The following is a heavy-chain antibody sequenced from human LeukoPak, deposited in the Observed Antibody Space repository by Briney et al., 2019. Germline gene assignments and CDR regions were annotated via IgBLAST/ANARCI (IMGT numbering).Heavy chain of an antibody. Sequence: ASVKVSCKASGYTFTSYDINWVRQATGQGLEWMGWMNPNSGNTGYAQKFQDRVTMTRNTSISTAYMELSSLRSEDTAVYYCARMPDFWSGYSNYGMDVWGQGTTVTVSS. CDR1: GYTFTSYD. V-gene: IGHV1-8*01. CDR3: ARMPDFWSGYSNYGMDV. D-gene: IGHD3-3*01. J-gene: IGHJ6*02. CDR2: MNPNSGNT.